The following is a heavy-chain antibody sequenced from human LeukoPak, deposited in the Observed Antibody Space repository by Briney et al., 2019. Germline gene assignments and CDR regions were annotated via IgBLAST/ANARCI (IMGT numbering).Heavy chain of an antibody. CDR2: INIDGRII. CDR1: GITFRSYW. J-gene: IGHJ4*02. D-gene: IGHD1-26*01. CDR3: AGGIGNY. V-gene: IGHV3-74*01. Sequence: PGGSLRLSCAASGITFRSYWMHWVRHSPGKGLVWVSRINIDGRIITYADSVKGRFTISRDNAKNTLYLQMNGLRAEDTAVYYCAGGIGNYWGQGTLVTVSS.